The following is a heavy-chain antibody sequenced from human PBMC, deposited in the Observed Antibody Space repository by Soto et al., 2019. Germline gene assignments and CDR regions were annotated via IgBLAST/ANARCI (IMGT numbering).Heavy chain of an antibody. CDR1: GFTFTNAW. J-gene: IGHJ4*02. D-gene: IGHD2-21*01. CDR2: VKSKSDGETT. V-gene: IGHV3-15*01. CDR3: STDRRIASSDY. Sequence: EVQLVESGGGLVKPGESLRLSCAASGFTFTNAWMGWVRQAPGKGLEWVGRVKSKSDGETTDYAAPVKGRFTISRDDSKHTLYLQRNRLNAEDTAVYYCSTDRRIASSDYWGQGTLVTVSS.